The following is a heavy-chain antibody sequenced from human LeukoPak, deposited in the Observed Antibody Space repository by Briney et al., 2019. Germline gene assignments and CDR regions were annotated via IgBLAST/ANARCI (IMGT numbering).Heavy chain of an antibody. CDR1: GGSISSYY. D-gene: IGHD6-19*01. Sequence: SETLSLTCTVSGGSISSYYWSWIRQPPGKGLEWIGYIYYSGSTNYNPSLKSRVTISVDTSKNQFSLKLSSVTAADTAVYYCARHGYSSGWYDYWGQGTLVTVSS. CDR3: ARHGYSSGWYDY. V-gene: IGHV4-59*08. CDR2: IYYSGST. J-gene: IGHJ4*02.